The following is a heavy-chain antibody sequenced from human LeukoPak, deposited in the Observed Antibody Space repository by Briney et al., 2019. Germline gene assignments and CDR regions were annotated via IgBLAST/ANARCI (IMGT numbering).Heavy chain of an antibody. V-gene: IGHV5-51*01. J-gene: IGHJ4*02. D-gene: IGHD3-9*01. CDR2: IYPGDSDT. Sequence: GESLKISCKGSGYSSTSYWIGWVRQMPGKGLEWMGIIYPGDSDTSYSPSFQGQVTISADKSISTAYLQWSSLKASDTAMYYCARRYHDILTGYSKYYFDYWGQGTLVTVSS. CDR1: GYSSTSYW. CDR3: ARRYHDILTGYSKYYFDY.